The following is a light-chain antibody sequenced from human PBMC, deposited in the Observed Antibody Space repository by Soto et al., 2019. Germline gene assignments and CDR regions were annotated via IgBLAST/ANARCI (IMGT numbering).Light chain of an antibody. CDR2: AAS. CDR3: QQRDSTPYS. Sequence: DIQMTQSPPSLSASVGDRVTITCRASQSISSSLNWYQHKPGKAPKVLIYAASSLQSGVPSMFSGSGSGNDFTLTISSLQPEDFATYYCQQRDSTPYSFGQGTKLEIK. J-gene: IGKJ2*01. CDR1: QSISSS. V-gene: IGKV1-39*01.